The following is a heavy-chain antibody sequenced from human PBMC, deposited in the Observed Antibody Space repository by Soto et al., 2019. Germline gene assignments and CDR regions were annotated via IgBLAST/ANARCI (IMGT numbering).Heavy chain of an antibody. V-gene: IGHV1-8*01. Sequence: QVQLVQSVAEVKKPGASVKVSCKASGYTFTSYDINWVRQATGQGLEWMGWMNPNSGNTGYAQKFQGRVTMTRNTYISTAYMELSSLRSEDTAVYYCARGSYYYDFWSGPYPFDYWGQGTLVTVSS. CDR2: MNPNSGNT. D-gene: IGHD3-3*01. J-gene: IGHJ4*02. CDR3: ARGSYYYDFWSGPYPFDY. CDR1: GYTFTSYD.